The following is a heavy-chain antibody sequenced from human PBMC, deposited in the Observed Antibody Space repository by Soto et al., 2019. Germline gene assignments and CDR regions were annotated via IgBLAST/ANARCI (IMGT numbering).Heavy chain of an antibody. V-gene: IGHV1-58*01. CDR3: AAKCYDSSGYCIERGDY. J-gene: IGHJ4*02. CDR2: IVVGSGNT. Sequence: GASVKVSCKASGFTFTSSAVQWVRQARGQRLEWIGWIVVGSGNTNYAQKFQERVTITRDMSTSTAYMELSSLRSEDTAVYYCAAKCYDSSGYCIERGDYWGQGTLVTVSS. CDR1: GFTFTSSA. D-gene: IGHD3-22*01.